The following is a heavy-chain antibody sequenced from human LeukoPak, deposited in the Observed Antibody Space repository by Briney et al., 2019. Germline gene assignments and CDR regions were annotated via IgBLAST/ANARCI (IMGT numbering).Heavy chain of an antibody. CDR3: AKYFASGSYYKLPH. V-gene: IGHV3-23*01. Sequence: GRSLRLSCTASGFTFGDYALSWVRQAPGKGLEWVSAISGSGGSTYYADSVKGRFTISRDNSKNTLYLQMNSLRAEDTAVYYCAKYFASGSYYKLPHWGQGTLVTVSS. J-gene: IGHJ1*01. CDR1: GFTFGDYA. CDR2: ISGSGGST. D-gene: IGHD3-10*01.